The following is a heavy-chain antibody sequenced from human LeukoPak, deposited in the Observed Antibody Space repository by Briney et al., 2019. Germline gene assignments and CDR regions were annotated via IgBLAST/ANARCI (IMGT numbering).Heavy chain of an antibody. CDR2: INPSGGST. CDR1: GYTFTSYY. CDR3: ARESTIFGVVITNWFDP. V-gene: IGHV1-46*01. D-gene: IGHD3-3*01. J-gene: IGHJ5*02. Sequence: RASVKVSCRASGYTFTSYYMHWVRQAPGQGLEWMGIINPSGGSTSYAQKFQGRVTMTRDTSTSTVYMELSSLRSEDTAVYYCARESTIFGVVITNWFDPWGQGTLVTVSS.